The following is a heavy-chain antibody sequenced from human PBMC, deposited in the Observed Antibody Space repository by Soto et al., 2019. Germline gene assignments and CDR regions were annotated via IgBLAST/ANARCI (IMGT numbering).Heavy chain of an antibody. CDR1: GGTFSSYT. D-gene: IGHD3-10*01. Sequence: QVQLVQSGAEVKKPGSSVKVSCKGSGGTFSSYTISWVRQAPGQGLEWMGRIIPLLGIANHAQKFQGRVTITADKSTSTAYMELSSLSSEDTAVYYCARCRGSYGMDVWGQGTTVTVSS. CDR2: IIPLLGIA. CDR3: ARCRGSYGMDV. V-gene: IGHV1-69*02. J-gene: IGHJ6*02.